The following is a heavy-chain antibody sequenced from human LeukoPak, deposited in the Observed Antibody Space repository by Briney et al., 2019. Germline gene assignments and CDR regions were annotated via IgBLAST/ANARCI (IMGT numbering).Heavy chain of an antibody. CDR2: IYYSGST. CDR1: GGSISSYY. V-gene: IGHV4-59*01. J-gene: IGHJ4*02. CDR3: ARLISGYRFDY. D-gene: IGHD5-12*01. Sequence: PSETLSLTCTVSGGSISSYYWSWIRQPPGKGLEWIGYIYYSGSTNYNPSLKSRVTISVDTSKNQFSLKLSSVTAADTAVYYCARLISGYRFDYWGQGTLVTVSS.